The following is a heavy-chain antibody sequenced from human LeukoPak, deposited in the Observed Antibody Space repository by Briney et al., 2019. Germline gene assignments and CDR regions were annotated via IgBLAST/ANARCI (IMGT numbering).Heavy chain of an antibody. V-gene: IGHV5-51*01. CDR2: IYPGDSDI. CDR3: ARHRNADVFDI. CDR1: GYRFTNYW. Sequence: GGSLKISFQVSGYRFTNYWVGWGRQMPGKGVEGVGIIYPGDSDIRYSPSFKDQVTISADTSISTAYLQWSSLKASDTAMYYCARHRNADVFDIWGQGTMVTVSS. J-gene: IGHJ3*02. D-gene: IGHD4-11*01.